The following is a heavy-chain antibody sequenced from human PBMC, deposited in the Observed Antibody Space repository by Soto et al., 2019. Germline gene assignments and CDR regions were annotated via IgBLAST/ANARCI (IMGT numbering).Heavy chain of an antibody. D-gene: IGHD4-4*01. CDR2: ITETGGDT. CDR3: TKGLGRLQRMDV. J-gene: IGHJ6*02. CDR1: GFTFSKFV. V-gene: IGHV3-23*01. Sequence: EVQLLESGGDLVQPGGSLRLSCAASGFTFSKFVMRWVRQTPGKGLEWVSTITETGGDTYYTDSVKGRFTISRDNSKNTLYLQMTSLRAEDTALYYCTKGLGRLQRMDVWGQGTTVTVSS.